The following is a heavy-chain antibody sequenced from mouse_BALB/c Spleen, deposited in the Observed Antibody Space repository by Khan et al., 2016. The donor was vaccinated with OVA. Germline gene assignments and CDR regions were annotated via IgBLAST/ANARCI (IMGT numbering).Heavy chain of an antibody. J-gene: IGHJ3*01. CDR2: VNPYNGDT. V-gene: IGHV1-18*01. D-gene: IGHD2-12*01. Sequence: EVQLQQSGPDLVKPGASVKISCKASGYSFTLYYMPWVRQSHGKSPEWIGRVNPYNGDTNYNQNFKGKATFTVEKSSKTAYMELRSLTSEDSAVFYCARGYEFFPYMGQGTLVTVSA. CDR1: GYSFTLYY. CDR3: ARGYEFFPY.